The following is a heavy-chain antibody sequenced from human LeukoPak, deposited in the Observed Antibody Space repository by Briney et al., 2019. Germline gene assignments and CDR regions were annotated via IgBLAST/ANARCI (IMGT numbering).Heavy chain of an antibody. J-gene: IGHJ3*02. V-gene: IGHV3-7*03. Sequence: PGGSLRLSCAASGFTFSSYAMSWVRQAPGKGLEWLANIKQDGSEGYYVDSVKGRFTISRDNAKNSLYLQMNSLRAEDTAVYYCASIYEGAFDIWGQGTMVTVSS. CDR2: IKQDGSEG. CDR3: ASIYEGAFDI. D-gene: IGHD5/OR15-5a*01. CDR1: GFTFSSYA.